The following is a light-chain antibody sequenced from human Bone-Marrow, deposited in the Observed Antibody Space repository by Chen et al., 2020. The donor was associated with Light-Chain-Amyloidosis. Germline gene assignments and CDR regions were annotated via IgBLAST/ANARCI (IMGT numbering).Light chain of an antibody. J-gene: IGLJ3*02. Sequence: SYVLTQPSSVSVAPGQTAPIACGGNNIGSTSVHWYQQTPGQAPLLVVYDDSDPPSGIPERLSGSNSGNTATLTISRVEAGDEADYYCQVWDRSSDRPVFGGGTKLTVL. CDR2: DDS. V-gene: IGLV3-21*02. CDR1: NIGSTS. CDR3: QVWDRSSDRPV.